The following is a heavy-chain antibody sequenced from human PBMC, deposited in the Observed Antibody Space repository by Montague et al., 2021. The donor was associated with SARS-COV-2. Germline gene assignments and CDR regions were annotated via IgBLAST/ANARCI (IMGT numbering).Heavy chain of an antibody. V-gene: IGHV4-59*01. Sequence: SETLSLTCTVSGGSISSYYWSWIRQPPGKGLEWIGYIYYIGSTNYNPSLKSRVTISVDTSKNQFSLKLSSVTAADTAVYYCAREPDYCDYFDYWGQGTLVTVSS. J-gene: IGHJ4*02. CDR1: GGSISSYY. CDR2: IYYIGST. D-gene: IGHD4-17*01. CDR3: AREPDYCDYFDY.